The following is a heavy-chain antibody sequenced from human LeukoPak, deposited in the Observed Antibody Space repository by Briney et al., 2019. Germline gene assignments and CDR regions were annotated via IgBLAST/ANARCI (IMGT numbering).Heavy chain of an antibody. CDR3: ARSGAYCSSTSCYLQYFDY. CDR1: RYTPTSYY. J-gene: IGHJ4*02. CDR2: INPSVGIT. V-gene: IGHV1-46*01. D-gene: IGHD2-2*01. Sequence: ASLKVSSKASRYTPTSYYMHSVPQAPGQGLEWMGIINPSVGITSYAQKLQGRVTTTRDMSKSTVYMELSSLRSEDTAVYYCARSGAYCSSTSCYLQYFDYWGQGTLVTVSS.